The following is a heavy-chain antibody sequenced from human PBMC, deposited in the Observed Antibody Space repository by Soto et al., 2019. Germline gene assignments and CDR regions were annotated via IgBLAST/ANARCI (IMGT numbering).Heavy chain of an antibody. CDR3: ARDSSEWGMAGRLDY. V-gene: IGHV3-30*03. CDR2: ISYAGSNI. J-gene: IGHJ4*02. D-gene: IGHD6-6*01. CDR1: GYTFSSYG. Sequence: GGSLRLSCAASGYTFSSYGMHWVRQAPGKGLEWVAVISYAGSNIYYADSVKGRFTISRDNSKNTLYLHLNSLRAEDAAVYYCARDSSEWGMAGRLDYWGQGTPVTVSS.